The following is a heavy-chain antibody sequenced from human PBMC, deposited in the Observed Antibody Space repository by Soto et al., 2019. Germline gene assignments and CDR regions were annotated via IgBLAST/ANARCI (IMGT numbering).Heavy chain of an antibody. Sequence: EVQLLESGGGLVQAGESLRISCVASGFTFSDYSMTWLRQAPGKGLEWVSTISGNGGSTYYIESVKGRFTVSRDNSKNTLYLQMNSLRGDDTAAYYCAKDWTSIWGQGTMVTVSS. CDR2: ISGNGGST. D-gene: IGHD3-3*01. CDR3: AKDWTSI. V-gene: IGHV3-23*01. J-gene: IGHJ3*02. CDR1: GFTFSDYS.